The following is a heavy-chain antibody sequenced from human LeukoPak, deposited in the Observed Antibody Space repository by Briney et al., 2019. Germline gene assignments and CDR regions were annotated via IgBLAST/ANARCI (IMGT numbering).Heavy chain of an antibody. Sequence: ASAKVSCKASGYTFTGYCMHWVRQAPGQGLEWMGWINPNSGGTNYAQKFQGWVTMTRDTSISTAYMELSRLRSDDTAVYYCARDLGYCSGGSCYWGYYFDYWGQGTLVTVSS. V-gene: IGHV1-2*04. D-gene: IGHD2-15*01. J-gene: IGHJ4*02. CDR2: INPNSGGT. CDR1: GYTFTGYC. CDR3: ARDLGYCSGGSCYWGYYFDY.